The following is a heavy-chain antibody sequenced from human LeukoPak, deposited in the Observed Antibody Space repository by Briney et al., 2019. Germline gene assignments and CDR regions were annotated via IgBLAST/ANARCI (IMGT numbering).Heavy chain of an antibody. V-gene: IGHV4-59*11. CDR2: IYYSGST. CDR3: AREEDSSSWYRVHAFDI. D-gene: IGHD6-13*01. Sequence: SETLSLTCTVSGGSISSHYWSWIRQPPGKGLGWIGYIYYSGSTNYNPSLKSRVTISVDTSKNQFSLKLSSVTAADTAVYYCAREEDSSSWYRVHAFDIWGQGTMVTVSS. J-gene: IGHJ3*02. CDR1: GGSISSHY.